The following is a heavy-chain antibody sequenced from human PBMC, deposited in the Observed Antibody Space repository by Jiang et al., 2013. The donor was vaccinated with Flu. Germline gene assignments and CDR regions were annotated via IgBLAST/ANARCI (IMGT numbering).Heavy chain of an antibody. Sequence: LVESGGGVVQPGGPLRLSCAASGFSFSYYPTYWVRQGPGKGLEWVASIRFDGSEKYYAESVKGRFTISRDNSKNTLYLQISSLRFEDTSVYYCATLRGSSYDTYLADYWGQGTLVTVSS. J-gene: IGHJ4*02. CDR1: GFSFSYYP. V-gene: IGHV3-30*02. CDR2: IRFDGSEK. CDR3: ATLRGSSYDTYLADY. D-gene: IGHD6-13*01.